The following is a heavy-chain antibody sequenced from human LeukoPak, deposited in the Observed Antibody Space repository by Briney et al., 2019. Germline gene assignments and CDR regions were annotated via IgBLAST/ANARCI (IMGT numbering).Heavy chain of an antibody. CDR1: GFTFDDYT. J-gene: IGHJ4*02. CDR2: ISWDGGST. CDR3: AKDTAAGPTGENYFDY. V-gene: IGHV3-43*01. D-gene: IGHD6-13*01. Sequence: GGSLRLSCAASGFTFDDYTMHWVRHAPGKGLEWVSLISWDGGSTYYADSVKGRFTISRDNSKNSLYLQMNSLRTEDTALYYCAKDTAAGPTGENYFDYWGQGTLVTVSS.